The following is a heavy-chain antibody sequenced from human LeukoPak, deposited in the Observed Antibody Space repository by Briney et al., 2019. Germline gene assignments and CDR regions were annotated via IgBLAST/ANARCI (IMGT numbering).Heavy chain of an antibody. Sequence: GGSLRLSCAASGFTFSSYSMNWVRQAPGKGLEWVSSISSSSSYIYYADSVKGRFTISRDNSKNTLYLQMNSLRAEDTAVYYCAKEEGSHYYDSSGYYSFDYWGQGTLVTVSS. J-gene: IGHJ4*02. CDR2: ISSSSSYI. CDR3: AKEEGSHYYDSSGYYSFDY. V-gene: IGHV3-21*04. D-gene: IGHD3-22*01. CDR1: GFTFSSYS.